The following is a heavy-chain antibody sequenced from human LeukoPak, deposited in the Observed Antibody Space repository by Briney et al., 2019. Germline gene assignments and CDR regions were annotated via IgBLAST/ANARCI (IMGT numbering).Heavy chain of an antibody. CDR3: ARSGYNYGYWFDY. V-gene: IGHV3-21*01. CDR2: ISSSSIYI. D-gene: IGHD5-18*01. Sequence: GRSLRLSCVASGFTFSSHSMNWVRQAPGKGLEWVSSISSSSIYIYYADSVKGRFTISRDNAKNSLYLQMNSLRAEDTAVYYCARSGYNYGYWFDYWGQGTLVTVSS. CDR1: GFTFSSHS. J-gene: IGHJ4*02.